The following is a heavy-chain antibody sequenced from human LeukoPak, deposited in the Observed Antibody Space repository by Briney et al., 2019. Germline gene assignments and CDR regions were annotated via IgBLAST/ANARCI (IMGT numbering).Heavy chain of an antibody. V-gene: IGHV1-18*01. D-gene: IGHD6-19*01. CDR2: ISAYNGNT. CDR3: ARDLPQAVADLGAFDI. CDR1: GYTFSSYG. Sequence: ASVKVSCKASGYTFSSYGISWVRQAPGQGLEWMGWISAYNGNTNYAQKFQGRVTMTTGTSTSTAYMELRSLRSDDTAVYYCARDLPQAVADLGAFDIWGQGTMVTVSS. J-gene: IGHJ3*02.